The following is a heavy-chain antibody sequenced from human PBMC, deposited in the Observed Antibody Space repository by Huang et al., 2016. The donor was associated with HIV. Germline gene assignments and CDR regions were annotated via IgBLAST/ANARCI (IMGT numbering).Heavy chain of an antibody. CDR3: AMTGSYYYGSGIYHFGDY. J-gene: IGHJ4*02. Sequence: QVQLVESGGGVVQPGRSLSLSCAASGFAFSSFAMHWTRQAPGKGLQWLAVISTDGTIKNYADSVRGRFTISSDNSKGTVYLQMNSLRPEDTAVYSCAMTGSYYYGSGIYHFGDYWGQGTLVTVSS. CDR1: GFAFSSFA. D-gene: IGHD3-10*01. CDR2: ISTDGTIK. V-gene: IGHV3-30*01.